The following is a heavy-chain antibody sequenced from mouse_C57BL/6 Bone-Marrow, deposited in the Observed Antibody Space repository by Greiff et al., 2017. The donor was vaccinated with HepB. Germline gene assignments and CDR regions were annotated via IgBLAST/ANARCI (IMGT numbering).Heavy chain of an antibody. CDR3: ARYKSPMPMDY. D-gene: IGHD6-5*01. V-gene: IGHV7-3*01. Sequence: EVKVVESGGGLVQPGGSLSLSCAASGFTFTDYYMSWVRQPPGKALEWLGFIRNKANGYTTEYSASVKGRFTISRDNSQSILYLQMKALGAEDSATYYCARYKSPMPMDYWGQGTSVTVSS. CDR1: GFTFTDYY. CDR2: IRNKANGYTT. J-gene: IGHJ4*01.